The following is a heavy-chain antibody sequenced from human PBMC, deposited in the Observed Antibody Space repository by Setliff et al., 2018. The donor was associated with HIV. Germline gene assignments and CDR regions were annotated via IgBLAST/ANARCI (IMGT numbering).Heavy chain of an antibody. CDR2: IEPSSGGT. CDR3: ARQDHSSVNTGSLYAFDV. V-gene: IGHV1-2*02. J-gene: IGHJ3*01. Sequence: ASVKVSCKASGYTFTAYYIHWVRQAPGHELQLMGWIEPSSGGTNYIQKFQGRVTITRDTSIYTVYMELTGLTSDDTAVYYCARQDHSSVNTGSLYAFDVWGQGTMVTVSS. CDR1: GYTFTAYY. D-gene: IGHD2-8*02.